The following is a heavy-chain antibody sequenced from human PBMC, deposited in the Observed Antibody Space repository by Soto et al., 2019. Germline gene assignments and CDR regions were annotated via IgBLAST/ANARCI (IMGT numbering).Heavy chain of an antibody. J-gene: IGHJ4*02. V-gene: IGHV4-61*01. CDR3: AREDYGDYNFDY. CDR2: IYYSGST. D-gene: IGHD4-17*01. Sequence: KASETLSLTCTVSGGSVSSGSYYWSWIRQPPGKGLEWIGYIYYSGSTNYNPSLKSRVTISVDTSKNQFSLKLSSVTAADTAVYYCAREDYGDYNFDYWGQGTLVTVSS. CDR1: GGSVSSGSYY.